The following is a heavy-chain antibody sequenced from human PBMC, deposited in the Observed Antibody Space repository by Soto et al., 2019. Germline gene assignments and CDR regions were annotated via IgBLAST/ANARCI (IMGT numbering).Heavy chain of an antibody. D-gene: IGHD5-12*01. CDR2: ISSSGSTI. Sequence: GGSLRLSCAASGFTFSSYEMNWVRQAPGKGLEWVSYISSSGSTIYYADSVKGRFTISRDNAKNSLYLQMNSLRDEDTAVYYCVRGNTGYGNFDSWGQGTLVTVSS. J-gene: IGHJ4*02. CDR1: GFTFSSYE. CDR3: VRGNTGYGNFDS. V-gene: IGHV3-48*03.